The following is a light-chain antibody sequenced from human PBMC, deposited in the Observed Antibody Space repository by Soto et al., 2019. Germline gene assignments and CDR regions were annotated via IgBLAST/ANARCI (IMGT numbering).Light chain of an antibody. J-gene: IGLJ3*02. CDR2: SDN. Sequence: QSVPTQPPSASGTPGQRVTITCYGDNSNIASNSVNWYQQLPGTAPKLLIYSDNRRSSGVPDRFSASKSGASAFLTISGLQSDDEADYYCSSWDRSLDNWMFGGGTKVTVL. CDR3: SSWDRSLDNWM. CDR1: NSNIASNS. V-gene: IGLV1-44*01.